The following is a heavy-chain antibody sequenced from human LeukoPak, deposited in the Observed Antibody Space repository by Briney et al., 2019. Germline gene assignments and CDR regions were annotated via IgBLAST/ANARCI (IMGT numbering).Heavy chain of an antibody. CDR1: GDSISSSRYY. CDR3: ARASKYSSGWYLTFDF. J-gene: IGHJ4*02. V-gene: IGHV4-39*01. D-gene: IGHD6-19*01. Sequence: SDTLSLTCTVSGDSISSSRYYWGWIRQPPGKGLEWIGSMYYSGSTYYNPSLKSRVTIFVDTSKNQFSLKLNSVTAADTAVYYCARASKYSSGWYLTFDFWGQGTLVSVSS. CDR2: MYYSGST.